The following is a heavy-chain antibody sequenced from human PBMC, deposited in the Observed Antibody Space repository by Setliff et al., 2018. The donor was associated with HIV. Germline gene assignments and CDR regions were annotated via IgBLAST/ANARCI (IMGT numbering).Heavy chain of an antibody. V-gene: IGHV4-38-2*01. CDR3: ATCRHRPSNWFDP. J-gene: IGHJ5*02. CDR1: GYSISSGYY. CDR2: VYNSGIT. Sequence: PSETLSLTCPVSGYSISSGYYWGWIRQPPGKGLEWIGSVYNSGITFKNPSLKSRVSISVDRSGNQFSLRLTSVTAADTAVYYCATCRHRPSNWFDPWGQGTVVTVSS.